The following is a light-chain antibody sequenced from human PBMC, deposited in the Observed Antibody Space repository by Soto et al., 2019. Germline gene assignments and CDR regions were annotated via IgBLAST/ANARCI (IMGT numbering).Light chain of an antibody. CDR1: GSNIGSNS. CDR3: ATWDSDLSYVV. Sequence: QSVLTQPPSVSAAPGQRVSISCSGSGSNIGSNSVCWYQQLPGTATKLLIFDSNKRPSGSPDRFSGSKSGTSATLGISGLQTGDEADYFCATWDSDLSYVVFGGWTKLTVL. V-gene: IGLV1-51*01. J-gene: IGLJ2*01. CDR2: DSN.